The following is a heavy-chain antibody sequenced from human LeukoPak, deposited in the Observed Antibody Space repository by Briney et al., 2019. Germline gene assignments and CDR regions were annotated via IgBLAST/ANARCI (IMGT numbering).Heavy chain of an antibody. CDR3: ARGSYGKRAFDY. CDR2: INPSGGST. CDR1: GYTFTGYY. D-gene: IGHD5-18*01. Sequence: ASVKVSCKASGYTFTGYYMHWVRQAPGQGLEWMGWINPSGGSTTYAQKFQGRVTMTRDMSTSTVYMELSSLRSDDMAVYYCARGSYGKRAFDYWGQGTLVTVSS. V-gene: IGHV1-46*01. J-gene: IGHJ4*02.